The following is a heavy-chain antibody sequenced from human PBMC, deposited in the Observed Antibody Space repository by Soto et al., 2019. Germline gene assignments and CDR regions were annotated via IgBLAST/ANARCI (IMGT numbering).Heavy chain of an antibody. D-gene: IGHD6-13*01. V-gene: IGHV4-4*02. J-gene: IGHJ2*01. CDR3: ARRRPGIEWYFDL. CDR1: GGSIVIDNW. Sequence: SETLSLTCAVSGGSIVIDNWWSWVRQPPGKGLEYIGETYHSGTTNYNPSLKSRVTISVDKSKNQFSLTLSSVTAADTAVYYCARRRPGIEWYFDLWGRGTLVTVSS. CDR2: TYHSGTT.